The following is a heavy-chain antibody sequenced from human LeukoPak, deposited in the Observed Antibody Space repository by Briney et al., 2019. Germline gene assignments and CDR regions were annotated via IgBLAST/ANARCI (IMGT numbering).Heavy chain of an antibody. CDR3: ARRQKT. V-gene: IGHV6-1*01. Sequence: SQTLSLTCAMPGDSASRDSPAWRWTRQSPSRGLECLGRTHFRSHWNENYAISVESRIHFKPDTSKKHFSLRLKSVPPEDTAAYVSARRQKTRGRETLVTVSS. CDR2: THFRSHWNE. CDR1: GDSASRDSPA. J-gene: IGHJ4*02.